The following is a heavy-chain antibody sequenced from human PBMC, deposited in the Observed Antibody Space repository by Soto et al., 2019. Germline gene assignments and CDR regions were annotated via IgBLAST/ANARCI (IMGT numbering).Heavy chain of an antibody. Sequence: AAVKVSCKASGYTFTGYYMHWVRQAPGQGLERMGWINPNSGGTNYAQKFQGWVTMTRDTSISTAYMELSRLRSDDTAVYYCARDIVVVPAAIPPGPPYYGMDVWGQGTTVTVSS. V-gene: IGHV1-2*04. CDR2: INPNSGGT. D-gene: IGHD2-2*02. CDR1: GYTFTGYY. CDR3: ARDIVVVPAAIPPGPPYYGMDV. J-gene: IGHJ6*02.